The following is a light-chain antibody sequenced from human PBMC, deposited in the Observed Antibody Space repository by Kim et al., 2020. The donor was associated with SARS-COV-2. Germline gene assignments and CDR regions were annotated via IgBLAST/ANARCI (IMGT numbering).Light chain of an antibody. CDR2: GDT. V-gene: IGLV1-40*01. Sequence: QSVLTQPPSMSAAPGQRVTISCTETTSNLGADFVVHWYQHIPGTAPKLLIYGDTHRPSGVPDRFFGSRSGTSASLAITGLQAEDEAHYYCQSFDTSPSRWVFGGGTQLTVL. CDR1: TSNLGADFV. CDR3: QSFDTSPSRWV. J-gene: IGLJ3*02.